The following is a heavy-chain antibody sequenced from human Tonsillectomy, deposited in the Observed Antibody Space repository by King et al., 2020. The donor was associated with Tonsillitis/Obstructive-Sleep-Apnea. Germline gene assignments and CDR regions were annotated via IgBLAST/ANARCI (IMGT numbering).Heavy chain of an antibody. J-gene: IGHJ5*02. Sequence: VQLVQSGAEVKKPGSSVKVSCKASGGTFSSYVIIWVRQAPGQGLEWLGGIIPIFGTANYAQKFQGRVTITADESTSTAYMELSSLRSEDTAVYYCARDRELVVAATSGWFDPWGQGTLVTVSS. CDR2: IIPIFGTA. CDR1: GGTFSSYV. CDR3: ARDRELVVAATSGWFDP. V-gene: IGHV1-69*12. D-gene: IGHD2-15*01.